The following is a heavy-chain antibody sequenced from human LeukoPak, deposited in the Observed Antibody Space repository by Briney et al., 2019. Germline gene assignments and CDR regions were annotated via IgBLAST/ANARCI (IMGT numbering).Heavy chain of an antibody. Sequence: PSETLSLTCAVYGGSFSGYYLSWIRQPPGKGLEWIGEINHSGSTNYNPSLKSRVTISVDTSKNQFSLKLSSVTAADTAVYYCARRVCSRSGYYLNYYYYYMDVWGKGTTVTISS. V-gene: IGHV4-34*01. J-gene: IGHJ6*03. CDR1: GGSFSGYY. D-gene: IGHD3-22*01. CDR3: ARRVCSRSGYYLNYYYYYMDV. CDR2: INHSGST.